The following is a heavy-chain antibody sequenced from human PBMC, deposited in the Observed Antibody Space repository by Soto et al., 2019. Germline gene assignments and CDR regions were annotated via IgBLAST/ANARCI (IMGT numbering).Heavy chain of an antibody. CDR2: INPNSGNT. Sequence: QVQLVQSGAEVKKPGASVKVSCKASGYTFTGYYMHWVRQAPGQGLEWMGWINPNSGNTGYAQKFQGRVTMTRNTSISTAYMELSSLRSEDTAVYYCARGLKHRLGYCSSTSCYTRWFDPWGQGTLVTVSS. CDR1: GYTFTGYY. D-gene: IGHD2-2*02. V-gene: IGHV1-8*02. J-gene: IGHJ5*02. CDR3: ARGLKHRLGYCSSTSCYTRWFDP.